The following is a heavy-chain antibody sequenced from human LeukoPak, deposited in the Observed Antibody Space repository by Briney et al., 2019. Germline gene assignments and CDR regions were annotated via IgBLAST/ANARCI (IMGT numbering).Heavy chain of an antibody. CDR3: ARRLGYCSSTSCYHDAFDI. CDR2: IYPGDSDT. D-gene: IGHD2-2*01. CDR1: GYSFTSYW. Sequence: GESLKISCKGSGYSFTSYWIGWVRQMPGKGLEWMGIIYPGDSDTRYSPSFQGQVTISADKSISTAYLQWGSLKASDTAMYYCARRLGYCSSTSCYHDAFDIWGQGTMVTVSS. J-gene: IGHJ3*02. V-gene: IGHV5-51*01.